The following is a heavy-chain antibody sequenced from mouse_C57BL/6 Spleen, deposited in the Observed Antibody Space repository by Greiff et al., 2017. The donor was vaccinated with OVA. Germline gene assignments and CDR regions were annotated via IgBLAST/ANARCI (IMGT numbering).Heavy chain of an antibody. CDR2: IYPGDGDT. CDR1: GYAFSSYW. CDR3: AREGLYDYEGFAY. D-gene: IGHD2-4*01. Sequence: QVQLQQSGAELVKPGASVKISCKASGYAFSSYWMNWVKQRPGKGLEWIGQIYPGDGDTNYNGKFKGKATLTADKSSSTAYMQLSSLTSEDSAVDFCAREGLYDYEGFAYWGQGTLVTVSA. J-gene: IGHJ3*01. V-gene: IGHV1-80*01.